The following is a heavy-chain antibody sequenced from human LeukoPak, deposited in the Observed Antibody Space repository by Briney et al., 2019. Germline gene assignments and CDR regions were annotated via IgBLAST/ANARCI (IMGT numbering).Heavy chain of an antibody. Sequence: PGGSLRLSCAASGFTFSSYWMHWVRQARGKGLVWVSRINSDGSSTSYADSVKGRFTISRDNAKNTLYLQMNSLRAEDTAVYYCARDDRAMAYFDYWGQGTLVTVSS. CDR1: GFTFSSYW. V-gene: IGHV3-74*01. CDR3: ARDDRAMAYFDY. J-gene: IGHJ4*02. D-gene: IGHD2-2*01. CDR2: INSDGSST.